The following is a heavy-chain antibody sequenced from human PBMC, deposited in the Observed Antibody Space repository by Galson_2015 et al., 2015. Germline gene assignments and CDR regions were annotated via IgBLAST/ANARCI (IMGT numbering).Heavy chain of an antibody. D-gene: IGHD3-10*01. J-gene: IGHJ6*02. Sequence: SVKVSCKASGYTFTSYDINWVRQATGQGLEWMGWMNPNSGNTGYAQKFQGRVTMTRNTSISTPYMELSSLRSEDTAVYYCARLGARLRYYYYGMDVWGQGTTVTVSS. V-gene: IGHV1-8*01. CDR2: MNPNSGNT. CDR1: GYTFTSYD. CDR3: ARLGARLRYYYYGMDV.